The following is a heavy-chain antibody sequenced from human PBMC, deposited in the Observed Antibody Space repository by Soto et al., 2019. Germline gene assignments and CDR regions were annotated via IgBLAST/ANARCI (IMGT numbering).Heavy chain of an antibody. CDR2: INPSGGST. CDR3: ARDYYYGSGSSPFYYYGMDV. CDR1: GYTFTSYY. V-gene: IGHV1-46*01. J-gene: IGHJ6*02. D-gene: IGHD3-10*01. Sequence: GSVKVSCKASGYTFTSYYMHWVRQAPGQGLEWMGIINPSGGSTSYAQKFQGRVTMTRDTSTSTVYMELSSLRSEDTAVYYCARDYYYGSGSSPFYYYGMDVWGQGTTVTSP.